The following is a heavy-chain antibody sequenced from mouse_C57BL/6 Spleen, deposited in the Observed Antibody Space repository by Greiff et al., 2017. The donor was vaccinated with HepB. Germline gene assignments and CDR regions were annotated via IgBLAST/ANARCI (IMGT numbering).Heavy chain of an antibody. CDR2: INPSTGGT. CDR1: GYSFTGYY. V-gene: IGHV1-42*01. CDR3: ARGLYGNYVGGFDY. D-gene: IGHD2-1*01. Sequence: EVKLVESGPELVKPGASVKISCKASGYSFTGYYMNWVKQSPEKSLEWIGEINPSTGGTTYNQKFKAKATLTVDKSSSTAYMQLKSLTSEDSAVYYCARGLYGNYVGGFDYWGQGTTLTVSS. J-gene: IGHJ2*01.